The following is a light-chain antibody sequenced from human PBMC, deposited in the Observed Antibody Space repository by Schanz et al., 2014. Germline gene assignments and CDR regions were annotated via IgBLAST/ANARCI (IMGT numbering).Light chain of an antibody. CDR3: SSYTSSSTWV. CDR1: SSDVGGYNY. CDR2: EGS. V-gene: IGLV2-14*01. J-gene: IGLJ3*02. Sequence: QSALTQPASVSGSPGQSLTISCTGTSSDVGGYNYVSWYQQHPGKAPKLMIYEGSKRPSGVSNRISGSKSGNTASLTISGLQAEDEADYYCSSYTSSSTWVFGGGTKLTVL.